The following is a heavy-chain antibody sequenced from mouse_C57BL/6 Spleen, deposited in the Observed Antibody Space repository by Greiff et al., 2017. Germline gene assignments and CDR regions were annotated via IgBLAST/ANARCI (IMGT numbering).Heavy chain of an antibody. CDR3: ARRDAMDY. J-gene: IGHJ4*01. V-gene: IGHV5-17*01. CDR2: ISSGSSTF. CDR1: GFIFSDYG. Sequence: EVKLMESGGGLVKPGGSLKLSCAASGFIFSDYGMHWVRQAPEMGLEWVAYISSGSSTFYYADTVNGRFTISRDNAKNTLFLQMTSLRYEDTAMYYCARRDAMDYWGQGTSVTVSS.